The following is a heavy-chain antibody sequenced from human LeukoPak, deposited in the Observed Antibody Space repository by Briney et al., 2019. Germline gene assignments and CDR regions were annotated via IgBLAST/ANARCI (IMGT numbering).Heavy chain of an antibody. D-gene: IGHD6-13*01. CDR1: EYTFTSYA. CDR2: INTGNGNT. V-gene: IGHV1-3*04. Sequence: ASVKVSCKASEYTFTSYAMHWVRQARGQRLEWMGWINTGNGNTKYSQKFQGRVTITRDTSASTAYMELSSLRSEDTAVYYCARDLPGSSSWYGYYYYYGMDVWGQGTTVTVSS. CDR3: ARDLPGSSSWYGYYYYYGMDV. J-gene: IGHJ6*02.